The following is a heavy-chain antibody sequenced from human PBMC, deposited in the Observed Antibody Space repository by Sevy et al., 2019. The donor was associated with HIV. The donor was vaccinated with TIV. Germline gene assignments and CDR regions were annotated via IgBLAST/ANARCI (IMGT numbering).Heavy chain of an antibody. CDR3: AREGCTKPHDY. D-gene: IGHD2-8*01. CDR2: LSFGCGEI. CDR1: GFTFSKYS. V-gene: IGHV3-23*01. J-gene: IGHJ4*02. Sequence: GSLRRSCAASGFTFSKYSVSWVRQPPGKGLEWVSTLSFGCGEINHADSVKGRFTISRDNSKNSLYLQMNNLRAEDTAVYYCAREGCTKPHDYWGQGTLVTVSS.